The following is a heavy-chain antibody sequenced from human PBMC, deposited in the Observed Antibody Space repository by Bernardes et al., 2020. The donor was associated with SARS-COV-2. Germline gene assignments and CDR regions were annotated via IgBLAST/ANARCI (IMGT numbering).Heavy chain of an antibody. V-gene: IGHV4-39*07. CDR2: IYYSGST. CDR1: GGSISSSSYY. CDR3: ARARTLYDFWSGYPYNWFDP. Sequence: SETLSLTCTVSGGSISSSSYYWGWIRQPPGKGLEWIGSIYYSGSTYYNPSLKSRVTISVDTSKNQFSLKLSSVTAADTAVYYCARARTLYDFWSGYPYNWFDPWGQGTLVTVSS. J-gene: IGHJ5*02. D-gene: IGHD3-3*01.